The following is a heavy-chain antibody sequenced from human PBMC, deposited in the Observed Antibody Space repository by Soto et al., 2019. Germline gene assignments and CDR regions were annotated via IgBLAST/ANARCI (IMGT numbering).Heavy chain of an antibody. V-gene: IGHV4-31*03. CDR1: GGPIRRRGSY. CDR2: FYYSGIT. CDR3: ASSGGPEGDWFDP. J-gene: IGHJ5*02. Sequence: QVQLQESGPGLVKPSQTLSLTCTVSGGPIRRRGSYWSWIRHRPGAGLEWIGFFYYSGITDYNPSLRGRVTISADTSRNQVFLNMYSVTAADTAVYYCASSGGPEGDWFDPWGQGTLVTVSS. D-gene: IGHD2-15*01.